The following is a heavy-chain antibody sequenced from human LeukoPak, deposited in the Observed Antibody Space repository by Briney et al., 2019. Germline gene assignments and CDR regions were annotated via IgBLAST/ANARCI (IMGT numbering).Heavy chain of an antibody. CDR2: ISSSSSYI. D-gene: IGHD3-22*01. V-gene: IGHV3-21*01. CDR3: ARGVADYYDSSGYYYLY. Sequence: GGSLRLSRAASGFTFSSYSMNWVRQAPGKGLEWGSSISSSSSYIYYADSVKGRFTISRDNAKNSLYLQMNSLRAEDTAVYYCARGVADYYDSSGYYYLYWGQGTLVTVSS. CDR1: GFTFSSYS. J-gene: IGHJ4*02.